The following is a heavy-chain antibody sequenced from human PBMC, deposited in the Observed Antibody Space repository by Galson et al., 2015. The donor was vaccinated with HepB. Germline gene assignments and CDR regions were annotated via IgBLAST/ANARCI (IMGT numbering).Heavy chain of an antibody. Sequence: SCKASGGTFSSYAISWVRQAPGQGLEWMGGIIPIFGTANYAQKFQGRVTITADESTSTAYMELSSLRSEDTAVYYCARDRGDGYCSGGSCYLWFDPWGQGTLVTVSS. V-gene: IGHV1-69*01. J-gene: IGHJ5*02. D-gene: IGHD2-15*01. CDR3: ARDRGDGYCSGGSCYLWFDP. CDR2: IIPIFGTA. CDR1: GGTFSSYA.